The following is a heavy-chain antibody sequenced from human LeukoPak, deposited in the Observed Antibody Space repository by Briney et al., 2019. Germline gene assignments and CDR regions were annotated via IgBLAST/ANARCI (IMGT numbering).Heavy chain of an antibody. J-gene: IGHJ4*02. V-gene: IGHV3-23*01. Sequence: PAGSLTLSCAAYGFTSSSFAMGWVRPAPGKGLEWVSGIRGSGGSTYYADSVKGRFTISRDNSKNTLYLQMNSLRAEDTAVYYCAKIPKSYGDDVDFDYWGQGTLVTVSS. D-gene: IGHD4-17*01. CDR1: GFTSSSFA. CDR3: AKIPKSYGDDVDFDY. CDR2: IRGSGGST.